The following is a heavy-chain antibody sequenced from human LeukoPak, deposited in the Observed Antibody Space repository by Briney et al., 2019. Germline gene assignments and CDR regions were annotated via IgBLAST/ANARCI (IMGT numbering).Heavy chain of an antibody. Sequence: GGPLRLSCAASGFTSGTCWMSWVRQAPGKGLEWVANINQDGSAQYYVDSVKGRFTISRDNAKSSLYLQINSLRAEDTAVYYCARSARWGQGTLVTVSS. CDR2: INQDGSAQ. J-gene: IGHJ4*02. CDR3: ARSAR. CDR1: GFTSGTCW. V-gene: IGHV3-7*01.